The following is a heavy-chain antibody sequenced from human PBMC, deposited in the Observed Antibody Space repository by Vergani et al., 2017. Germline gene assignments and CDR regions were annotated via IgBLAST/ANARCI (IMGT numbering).Heavy chain of an antibody. CDR3: ARADGYGSGGSCYSSRFXFDP. CDR1: GYTFTSYD. CDR2: MNPNSGNT. D-gene: IGHD2-15*01. Sequence: QVQLVQSGAEVKKPGASVKVSCKASGYTFTSYDINWVRQATGQGLEWMGWMNPNSGNTGYAQKFQGRVTMTRNTSISTAYMELSSLRSEDTAVYYGARADGYGSGGSCYSSRFXFDPWGQGTLVTVSS. J-gene: IGHJ5*02. V-gene: IGHV1-8*02.